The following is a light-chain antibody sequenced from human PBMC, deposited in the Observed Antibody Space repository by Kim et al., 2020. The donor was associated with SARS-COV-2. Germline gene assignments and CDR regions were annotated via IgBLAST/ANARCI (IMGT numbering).Light chain of an antibody. CDR2: DAS. CDR1: QGIGTA. Sequence: ASVGDKVSITGRASQGIGTALAWYQQKPGKATKVLSCDASSLKSGVTARFSGSRSGTDFTVSISSMQPEDFATYYCQKFNSYPWTFGGGTKVDIK. J-gene: IGKJ4*01. V-gene: IGKV1-13*02. CDR3: QKFNSYPWT.